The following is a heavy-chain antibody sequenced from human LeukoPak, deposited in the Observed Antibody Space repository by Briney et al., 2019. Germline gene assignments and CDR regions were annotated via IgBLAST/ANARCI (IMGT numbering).Heavy chain of an antibody. CDR3: ARAYERWPRLYYFDY. CDR2: INHSGST. J-gene: IGHJ4*02. Sequence: SETLSLTCAVYGGSFSGYYWSWIRQPPGKGLEWIGEINHSGSTNYNPSLKSRVTISVDTSKNQFSLKLSSVTAADTAVYYCARAYERWPRLYYFDYWGQGTLVTVSS. CDR1: GGSFSGYY. V-gene: IGHV4-34*01. D-gene: IGHD5-12*01.